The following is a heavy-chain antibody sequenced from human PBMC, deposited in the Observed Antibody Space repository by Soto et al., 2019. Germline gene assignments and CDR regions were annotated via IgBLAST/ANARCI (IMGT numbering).Heavy chain of an antibody. CDR1: GFTFSSYA. D-gene: IGHD6-13*01. CDR3: TRDASRDSSARGWFDP. CDR2: ISKRGAYI. Sequence: GGSLRLSCAASGFTFSSYAMNWVRQTPGKGLEWVSHISKRGAYIYYTDALRGRFTISRDNAKNSLHLQMNSLRAEDTAVYYCTRDASRDSSARGWFDPWGPGTLVTVSS. V-gene: IGHV3-21*05. J-gene: IGHJ5*02.